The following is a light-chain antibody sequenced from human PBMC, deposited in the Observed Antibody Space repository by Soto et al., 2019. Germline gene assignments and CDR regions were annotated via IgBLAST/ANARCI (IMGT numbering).Light chain of an antibody. J-gene: IGKJ1*01. CDR2: DAS. Sequence: DIQLTQSPSTLSASVGDRVTITCRASQRISVWLAWYQQKPGKAPNLLIYDASSLEGGVPSRFSGSGSGTEFTLTISSLQPDDFATYYCQQYSSDSRTFGQGTKVEF. V-gene: IGKV1-5*01. CDR3: QQYSSDSRT. CDR1: QRISVW.